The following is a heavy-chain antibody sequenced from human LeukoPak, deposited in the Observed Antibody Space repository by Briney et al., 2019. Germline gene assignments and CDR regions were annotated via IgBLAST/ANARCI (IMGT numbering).Heavy chain of an antibody. CDR2: IYYSGST. CDR3: ASRRYCTNGVCKLDASDI. V-gene: IGHV4-30-4*08. CDR1: GGSISSGDYY. Sequence: SETLSLTCTVSGGSISSGDYYWSWIRQPPGKGLEWIGYIYYSGSTYYNPSLKSRVTISVDTSKNQFSLKLSSVTAADTAVYYCASRRYCTNGVCKLDASDIWGQGTMVTVSS. D-gene: IGHD2-8*01. J-gene: IGHJ3*02.